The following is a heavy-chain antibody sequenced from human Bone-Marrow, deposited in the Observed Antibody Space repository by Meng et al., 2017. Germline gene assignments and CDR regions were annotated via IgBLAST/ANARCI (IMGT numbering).Heavy chain of an antibody. CDR3: ARQYYYDSSGYYIGHAFDI. Sequence: SVKVSCKASGGTFSSYAISWVRQAPGQGLEWMGGIIPIFGTANYAQKFQGRVTITTDESTSTAYMELSSLRSEDTAVYYCARQYYYDSSGYYIGHAFDIWGKGTMVTVSS. D-gene: IGHD3-22*01. J-gene: IGHJ3*02. CDR1: GGTFSSYA. CDR2: IIPIFGTA. V-gene: IGHV1-69*05.